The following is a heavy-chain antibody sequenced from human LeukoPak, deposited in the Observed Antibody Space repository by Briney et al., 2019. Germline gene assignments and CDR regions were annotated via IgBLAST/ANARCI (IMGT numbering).Heavy chain of an antibody. D-gene: IGHD3-10*01. J-gene: IGHJ5*02. Sequence: PGRSLRLSCAASGFTFSSYVMHWVRQAPGKGLEWVTLIPYDGSDKYYADSVKGRFTISRDNSKNTLYLQMNSLRAEDTAVYYCARVFYGSGGWFDPWGQGTLVTVSS. CDR2: IPYDGSDK. V-gene: IGHV3-30*14. CDR1: GFTFSSYV. CDR3: ARVFYGSGGWFDP.